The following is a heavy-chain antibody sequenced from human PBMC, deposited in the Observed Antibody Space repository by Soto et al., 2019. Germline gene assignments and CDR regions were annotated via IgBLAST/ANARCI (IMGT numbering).Heavy chain of an antibody. Sequence: QITLKESGPTRVKPTQTLTLTCSFSGFSLTSRPVGVAWIRKPPGQALEWLAVIYWDDDKRYSPPLKSRVTISKASSKTQVGLTRADTEPVDTATYFCAHRGDMNGNWDQGYLDNWGQGSLVTVSS. V-gene: IGHV2-5*02. J-gene: IGHJ4*02. CDR1: GFSLTSRPVG. CDR3: AHRGDMNGNWDQGYLDN. CDR2: IYWDDDK. D-gene: IGHD1-1*01.